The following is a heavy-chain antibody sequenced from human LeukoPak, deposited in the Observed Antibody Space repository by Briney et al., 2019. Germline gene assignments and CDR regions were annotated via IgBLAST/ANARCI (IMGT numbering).Heavy chain of an antibody. CDR1: GFTFSNYA. Sequence: GGSLRLSCAASGFTFSNYAMSWVRQAPGKGLEWVSATSGSGGSTYYARSVEGRFIISRDNSKNTLYFQMKSLRAEDTAVYYCAKVYNNSWYEKPFDFWGQGTLVIVSS. J-gene: IGHJ4*02. CDR2: TSGSGGST. D-gene: IGHD6-13*01. V-gene: IGHV3-23*01. CDR3: AKVYNNSWYEKPFDF.